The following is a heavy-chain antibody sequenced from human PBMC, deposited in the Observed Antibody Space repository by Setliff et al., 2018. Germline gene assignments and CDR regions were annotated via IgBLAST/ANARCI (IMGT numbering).Heavy chain of an antibody. CDR1: GYIFTSNA. V-gene: IGHV1-3*01. Sequence: ASVKVSCKASGYIFTSNAIHWVRQAPGQRLEWMGWISAAGGDAKYSQKFQDRVTITRDTSATTAYIGLSSLRSGDTAVYYCARARGSGARAFDIWGQGTMVTVSS. CDR3: ARARGSGARAFDI. CDR2: ISAAGGDA. J-gene: IGHJ3*02. D-gene: IGHD1-26*01.